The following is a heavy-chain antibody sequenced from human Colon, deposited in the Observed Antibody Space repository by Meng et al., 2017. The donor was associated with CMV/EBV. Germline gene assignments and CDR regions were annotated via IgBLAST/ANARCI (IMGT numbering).Heavy chain of an antibody. CDR1: GFTFCDYA. CDR2: ISYDGSNK. CDR3: ARGHTDSNLRYPYSGMDV. D-gene: IGHD3-22*01. Sequence: GESLKISCAASGFTFCDYAIHRVRQAPGKGLDWVTIISYDGSNKFYADSVKGRFTISRDNSKDTLYLQISSLRAEDTGRYYCARGHTDSNLRYPYSGMDVWGQGTTVTVSS. V-gene: IGHV3-30-3*01. J-gene: IGHJ6*02.